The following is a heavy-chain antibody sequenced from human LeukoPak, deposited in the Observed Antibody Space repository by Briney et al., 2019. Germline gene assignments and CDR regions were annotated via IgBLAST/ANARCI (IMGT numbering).Heavy chain of an antibody. CDR2: ISGYNGNT. CDR1: GYTFTSYG. J-gene: IGHJ4*02. Sequence: GASVKVSCKASGYTFTSYGISWVRQAPGQGLEWMGWISGYNGNTNYAQKLQDRVVMTTDTSTSTVYMELRSLRSDDTAVYYCARDSRSWLHGHWGQGTLVTVSS. V-gene: IGHV1-18*01. CDR3: ARDSRSWLHGH. D-gene: IGHD6-13*01.